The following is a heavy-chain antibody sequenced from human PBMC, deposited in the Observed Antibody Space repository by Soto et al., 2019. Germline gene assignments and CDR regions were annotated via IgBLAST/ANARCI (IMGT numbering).Heavy chain of an antibody. D-gene: IGHD3-10*01. V-gene: IGHV4-34*01. J-gene: IGHJ6*02. Sequence: SETLSLTCAVYGGSFSGYYWSWIRQPPGKGLEWIGEINHSGGTNYNPSLKSRVTISVDTSKNQFSLKLSSVSAADTAVYYCATGRGVRGVIITTYYYYGLDVWGQGTTVTVSS. CDR3: ATGRGVRGVIITTYYYYGLDV. CDR1: GGSFSGYY. CDR2: INHSGGT.